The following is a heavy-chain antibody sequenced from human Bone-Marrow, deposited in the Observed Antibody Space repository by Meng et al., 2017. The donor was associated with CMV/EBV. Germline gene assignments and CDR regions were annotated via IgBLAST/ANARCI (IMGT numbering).Heavy chain of an antibody. CDR2: ISSSSYI. D-gene: IGHD4-17*01. J-gene: IGHJ4*02. Sequence: GGSLRLSCAASGFTFSSYSMNWVRQAPGKGLEWVSSISSSSYIYYADSVKGRFTISRDNAKNSLYLQMNSLRAEDTAVYYCARASTYGGFDYWGQGTLVTVSS. V-gene: IGHV3-21*01. CDR3: ARASTYGGFDY. CDR1: GFTFSSYS.